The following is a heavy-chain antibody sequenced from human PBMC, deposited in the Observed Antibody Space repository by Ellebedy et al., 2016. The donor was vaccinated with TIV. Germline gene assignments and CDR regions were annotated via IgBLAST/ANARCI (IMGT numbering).Heavy chain of an antibody. CDR1: GGSIPSGTYY. V-gene: IGHV4-39*01. CDR3: ARHIEVAGRVDY. CDR2: VYYSGTT. J-gene: IGHJ4*02. D-gene: IGHD6-19*01. Sequence: MPSETLSLPCTVSGGSIPSGTYYWGWIRQPPAKGLEWIGSVYYSGTTYYNPSLKRRVTISVDTSKKQFSLNLSSVTAADMAVYYCARHIEVAGRVDYWGQGTLVTVSS.